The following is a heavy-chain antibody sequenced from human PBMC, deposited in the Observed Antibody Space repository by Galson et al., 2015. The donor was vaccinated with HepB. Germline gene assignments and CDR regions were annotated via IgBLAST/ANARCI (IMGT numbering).Heavy chain of an antibody. V-gene: IGHV3-33*01. CDR3: ARDLGGVDGDGLDV. D-gene: IGHD5-24*01. CDR1: GFTFSYHG. J-gene: IGHJ6*02. CDR2: ICSDGRNE. Sequence: SLRLSCAASGFTFSYHGMHWVRQAPGKGLEWVSVICSDGRNEHYADSVKGRFTISRDNSKNTLYLQMNSLRDDDTAVYYCARDLGGVDGDGLDVWGQGSAVTVSS.